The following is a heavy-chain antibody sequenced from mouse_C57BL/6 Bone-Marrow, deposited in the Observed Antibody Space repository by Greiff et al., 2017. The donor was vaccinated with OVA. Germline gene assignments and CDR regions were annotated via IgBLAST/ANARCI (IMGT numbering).Heavy chain of an antibody. V-gene: IGHV5-6*01. CDR3: ARQKLPFYAMDY. D-gene: IGHD2-12*01. CDR2: ISSGGSYS. Sequence: EVKLVESGGDLVKPGGSLKLSCAASGFTFSSYGMSWVRQTPDKRLEWVATISSGGSYSYYPDSVKGRFTISRDNAKNTLYLPMSSLKSEDTAMYYCARQKLPFYAMDYWGQGTSVTVSS. CDR1: GFTFSSYG. J-gene: IGHJ4*01.